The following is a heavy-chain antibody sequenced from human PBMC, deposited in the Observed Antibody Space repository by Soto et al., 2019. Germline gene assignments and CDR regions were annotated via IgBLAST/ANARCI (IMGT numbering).Heavy chain of an antibody. CDR2: ISGSGGST. J-gene: IGHJ4*02. CDR3: AKLFPLTGIAVAGNDYFDY. V-gene: IGHV3-23*01. Sequence: GGSLRLSCAASGFTFSSYAMSWVRQAPGKGLEWVSAISGSGGSTYYADSVKGRFTISRDNSKNTLYLQMNSLRAEDTAVYYCAKLFPLTGIAVAGNDYFDYWGQGTLVTVSS. CDR1: GFTFSSYA. D-gene: IGHD6-19*01.